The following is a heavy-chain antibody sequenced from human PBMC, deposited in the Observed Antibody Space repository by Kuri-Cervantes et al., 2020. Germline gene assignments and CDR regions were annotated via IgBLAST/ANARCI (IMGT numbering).Heavy chain of an antibody. V-gene: IGHV1-8*02. J-gene: IGHJ4*02. CDR3: ARGRVGATTYGRPFDY. Sequence: ASVKVSCKASGYTFTSYDVNWVRQATGQGLEWMGWMNPNSGNTGYAQKFQGRVTMTRNTSISTAYMELSSLRSEDTAVYYCARGRVGATTYGRPFDYWGQGTLVTVSS. CDR2: MNPNSGNT. CDR1: GYTFTSYD. D-gene: IGHD1-26*01.